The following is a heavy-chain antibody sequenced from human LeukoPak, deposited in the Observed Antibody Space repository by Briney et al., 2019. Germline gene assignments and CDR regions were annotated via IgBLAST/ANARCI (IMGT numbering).Heavy chain of an antibody. J-gene: IGHJ1*01. V-gene: IGHV1-18*01. Sequence: GASVKVSCKASGYTFTSYGISWVRQAPGQGLEWMGWISAYNGNTNYAQKLQGRVTMTTDTSTSTAYMELRSRRSDDTAVYYCARVGSGYYREYFQHWGQGTLVTVSS. CDR3: ARVGSGYYREYFQH. CDR2: ISAYNGNT. CDR1: GYTFTSYG. D-gene: IGHD3-22*01.